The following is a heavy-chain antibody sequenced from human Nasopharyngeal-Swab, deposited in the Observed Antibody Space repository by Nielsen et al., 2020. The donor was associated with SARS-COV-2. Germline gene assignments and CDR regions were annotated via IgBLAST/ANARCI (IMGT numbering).Heavy chain of an antibody. CDR2: IGGNGART. J-gene: IGHJ6*03. CDR3: ARDVSYYDSSGYWGGYYMDV. CDR1: GFIFGNYA. Sequence: GESLKISCVASGFIFGNYAMAWVRQAPGKGLEWVSAIGGNGARTHYADSVRGRFIISRDNSKSTLDLQMNSLRAEDTAVYYCARDVSYYDSSGYWGGYYMDVWGKGTTVTVSS. D-gene: IGHD3-22*01. V-gene: IGHV3-23*01.